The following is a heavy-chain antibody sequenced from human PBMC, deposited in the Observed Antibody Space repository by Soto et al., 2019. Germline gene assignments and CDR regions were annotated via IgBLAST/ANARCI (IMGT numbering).Heavy chain of an antibody. CDR3: AKPSNCSSTSCYLYYYYYGMDV. Sequence: GGSLTLSCAASGFTFSSYAMNWVRQAPGKGLKWVSAISGSGGSTYYADSVKGRFTISRDNSKNTLYLQMNSLRAEDTAVYYCAKPSNCSSTSCYLYYYYYGMDVWGQGTTVTVSS. D-gene: IGHD2-2*01. J-gene: IGHJ6*02. CDR2: ISGSGGST. CDR1: GFTFSSYA. V-gene: IGHV3-23*01.